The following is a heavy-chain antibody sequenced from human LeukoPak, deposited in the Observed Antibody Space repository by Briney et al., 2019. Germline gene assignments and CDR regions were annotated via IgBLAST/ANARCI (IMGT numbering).Heavy chain of an antibody. CDR1: GFTFSSYA. CDR3: ARDDCSGGSCYLVRGMDV. V-gene: IGHV3-30-3*01. Sequence: PGGSLRLSCAASGFTFSSYAMHWVRQAPGKGLEWVAVIPYDGSNKYYADSVKGRFTISRDNSKNTLYLQMNSLRAEDTAVYYCARDDCSGGSCYLVRGMDVWGQGTTVTVSS. CDR2: IPYDGSNK. D-gene: IGHD2-15*01. J-gene: IGHJ6*02.